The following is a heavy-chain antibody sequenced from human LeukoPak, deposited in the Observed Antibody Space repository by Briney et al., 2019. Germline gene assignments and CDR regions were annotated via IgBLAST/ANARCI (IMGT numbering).Heavy chain of an antibody. V-gene: IGHV3-30*03. J-gene: IGHJ6*02. CDR3: YSTGWYEYYYTGMDV. Sequence: GGSLRLSCAASGFTFSSYGMHWVRQAPGKGLEWVAVISYDGSNKYYADSVKGRFTIFRDNSKNSLFLQMNSLRAEDTAVYYCYSTGWYEYYYTGMDVWGQGTTVTVSS. CDR2: ISYDGSNK. CDR1: GFTFSSYG. D-gene: IGHD6-19*01.